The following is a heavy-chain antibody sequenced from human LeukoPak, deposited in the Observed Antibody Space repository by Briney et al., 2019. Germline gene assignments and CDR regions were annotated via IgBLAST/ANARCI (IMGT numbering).Heavy chain of an antibody. Sequence: GGSLRLSCAASGFSFSAYAMSWVRQAPGKGLEWVSGIGASGLNTYYADTVKGRLTISRDNSNNAVYLQLYSLRVDDTAVYYCAKNWDDYDSSGPIDHLGQGALVTVSS. J-gene: IGHJ4*02. CDR3: AKNWDDYDSSGPIDH. V-gene: IGHV3-23*01. CDR1: GFSFSAYA. CDR2: IGASGLNT. D-gene: IGHD3-22*01.